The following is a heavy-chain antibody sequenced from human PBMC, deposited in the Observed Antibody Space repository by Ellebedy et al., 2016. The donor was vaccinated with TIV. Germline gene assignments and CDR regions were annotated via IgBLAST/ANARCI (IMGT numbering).Heavy chain of an antibody. J-gene: IGHJ3*02. CDR3: ARPTRASDIGPIDAFDI. CDR2: IYPGDSDT. D-gene: IGHD5-12*01. CDR1: GYSFTSYW. Sequence: KVSCXGSGYSFTSYWIGWVRQMPGKGLEWIGIIYPGDSDTRYSPSFQGQVTISADKSISTAYLQWSSLKASDTAMYYCARPTRASDIGPIDAFDIWGQGTMVTVSS. V-gene: IGHV5-51*01.